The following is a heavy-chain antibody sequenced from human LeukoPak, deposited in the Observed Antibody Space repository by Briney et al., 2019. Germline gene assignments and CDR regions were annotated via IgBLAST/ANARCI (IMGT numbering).Heavy chain of an antibody. J-gene: IGHJ4*02. D-gene: IGHD1-20*01. CDR1: GFTFTGYY. V-gene: IGHV1-2*02. CDR2: INPNSGGT. Sequence: ASVKVSCKASGFTFTGYYMHWVRQAPGQGLEWMGWINPNSGGTNYAQKFQGRVTMTRDTSISTAYMELSRLRSDDTAVYYCARGVRITGTTSFDYWGQGTLVTVSS. CDR3: ARGVRITGTTSFDY.